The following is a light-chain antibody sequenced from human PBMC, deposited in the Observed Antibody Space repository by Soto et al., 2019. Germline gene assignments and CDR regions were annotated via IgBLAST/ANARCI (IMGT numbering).Light chain of an antibody. CDR2: GAS. CDR1: QSVSSN. J-gene: IGKJ1*01. CDR3: QQYSTGSPWT. Sequence: VITRCAAILTVSPGARAILSCKVSQSVSSNLAWYQQKPGQAPRLLLYGASTRATGSPARLSGSGSGTEFTITISSVQAEEFAVYYYQQYSTGSPWTFGQGTKVDIK. V-gene: IGKV3-15*01.